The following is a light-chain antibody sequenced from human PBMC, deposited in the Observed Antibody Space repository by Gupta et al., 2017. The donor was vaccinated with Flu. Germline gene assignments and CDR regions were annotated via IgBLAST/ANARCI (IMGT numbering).Light chain of an antibody. Sequence: QSSLTQPPSVSGPPGQSVTISCTGTSSDIGNYNRVPWYQQPPGTAPKLMIYEVSNRPSGVPDRFSGSKSGNTASLTISGLQAEDEADYYCSSYTSSYTYVFGTGTKLTVL. CDR3: SSYTSSYTYV. CDR1: SSDIGNYNR. J-gene: IGLJ1*01. V-gene: IGLV2-18*02. CDR2: EVS.